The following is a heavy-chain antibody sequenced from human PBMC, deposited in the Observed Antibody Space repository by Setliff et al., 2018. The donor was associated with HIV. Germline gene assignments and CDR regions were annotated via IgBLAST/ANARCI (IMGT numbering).Heavy chain of an antibody. CDR2: IIPIFGTA. CDR3: ARDPVSDNSATPYYFDY. D-gene: IGHD2-21*01. J-gene: IGHJ4*02. V-gene: IGHV1-69*13. CDR1: GGTFSTYA. Sequence: ASVKVSCKASGGTFSTYAISWVRQAPGQGLEWMGGIIPIFGTANYDQRFQGRVTITADETTSTAYMELSSLGSEDTAVYFCARDPVSDNSATPYYFDYWGQGTLVTVSS.